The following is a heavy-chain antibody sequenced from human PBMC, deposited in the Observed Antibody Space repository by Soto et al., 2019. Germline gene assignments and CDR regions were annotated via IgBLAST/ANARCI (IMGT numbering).Heavy chain of an antibody. CDR1: GFTFSSYS. CDR2: ISSSSSTI. Sequence: EVQLVESGGGLVQPGGSLRVSCADSGFTFSSYSMNWVRQAPGKGLEWVSYISSSSSTIYYADSVKGRFTISRDNAKNSKYLQMNSLRAEDTDVYYCARANYYGSPGDFDYWGQGTLVTVSS. J-gene: IGHJ4*02. D-gene: IGHD3-10*01. CDR3: ARANYYGSPGDFDY. V-gene: IGHV3-48*01.